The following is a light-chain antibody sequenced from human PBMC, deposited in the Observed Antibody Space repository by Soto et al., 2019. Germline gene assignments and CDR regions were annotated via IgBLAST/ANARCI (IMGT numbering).Light chain of an antibody. Sequence: QSALTQPRSVSGSPGQSVTISCTGTSSDVGGYNYVSWYQQHPGRVPKLMIYDVSKRPSGVPDRFSGSKSGNTASLTISGLQAEDEADYYCYSYAGSYYVVFGEGTKLTVL. CDR1: SSDVGGYNY. CDR2: DVS. V-gene: IGLV2-11*01. CDR3: YSYAGSYYVV. J-gene: IGLJ2*01.